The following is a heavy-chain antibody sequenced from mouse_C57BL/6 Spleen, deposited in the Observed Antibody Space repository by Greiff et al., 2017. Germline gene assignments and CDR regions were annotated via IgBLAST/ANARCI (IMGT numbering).Heavy chain of an antibody. J-gene: IGHJ2*01. CDR1: GYTFTSYW. D-gene: IGHD3-2*02. CDR2: IDPSDSYT. V-gene: IGHV1-50*01. CDR3: ARKGSSGPDY. Sequence: VQLQQPGAELVKPGASVKLSCKASGYTFTSYWMQWVKQRPGQGLEWIGEIDPSDSYTNYNQKFKGKATLTVDTSSSTAYMQLSSLTSEDSAVYYCARKGSSGPDYWGQGTTLTVSS.